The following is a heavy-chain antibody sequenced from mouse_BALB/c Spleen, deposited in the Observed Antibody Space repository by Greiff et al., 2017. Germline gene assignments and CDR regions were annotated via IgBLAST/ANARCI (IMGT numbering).Heavy chain of an antibody. J-gene: IGHJ3*01. CDR1: GFTFSSYG. Sequence: EVQRVESGGGLVQPGGSLKLSCAASGFTFSSYGMSWVRQTPDKRLELVATINSNGGSTYYPDSVKGRFTISRDNAKNTLYLQMSSLKSEDTAMYYCERSRGNYGEGFAYWGQGTLVTVSA. D-gene: IGHD1-1*01. V-gene: IGHV5-6-3*01. CDR3: ERSRGNYGEGFAY. CDR2: INSNGGST.